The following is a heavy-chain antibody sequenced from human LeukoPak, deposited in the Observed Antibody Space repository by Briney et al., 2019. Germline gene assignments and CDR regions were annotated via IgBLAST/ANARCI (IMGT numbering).Heavy chain of an antibody. CDR2: IHYSGST. Sequence: SETLSLTCTVSGGSISSGGYYWNWIRQHPGKGLEWIGYIHYSGSTYYNPSLRGRVTISVDTSKNHFSLKLSSLTAADTAVYYCARVLDLSKRGLDAFDIWGQGTMVTVSS. V-gene: IGHV4-31*03. CDR1: GGSISSGGYY. J-gene: IGHJ3*02. CDR3: ARVLDLSKRGLDAFDI. D-gene: IGHD1-1*01.